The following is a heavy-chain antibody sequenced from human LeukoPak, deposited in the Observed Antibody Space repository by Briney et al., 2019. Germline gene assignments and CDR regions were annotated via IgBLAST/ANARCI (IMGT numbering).Heavy chain of an antibody. CDR3: AREHCSSTSCYENYYYYMDV. Sequence: ASVKVSCKASGYTFTSYDINWVRQATGQGLEWTGWMNPNSGNTGYAQRFQSRVTITRNTSISTAYMELSSLRSEDTAVYYCAREHCSSTSCYENYYYYMDVWGKGTTVTVSS. J-gene: IGHJ6*03. V-gene: IGHV1-8*03. CDR1: GYTFTSYD. CDR2: MNPNSGNT. D-gene: IGHD2-2*01.